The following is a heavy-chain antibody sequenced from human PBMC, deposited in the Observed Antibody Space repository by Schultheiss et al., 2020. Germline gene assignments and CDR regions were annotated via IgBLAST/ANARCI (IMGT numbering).Heavy chain of an antibody. V-gene: IGHV4-31*03. D-gene: IGHD2-2*01. CDR2: IYYSGSA. J-gene: IGHJ4*02. CDR1: GDSISSGSYY. CDR3: ARIVVVPAADLNLFDY. Sequence: SETLSLTCTVSGDSISSGSYYWSWIRQHPGKGLEWIGYIYYSGSAYYNPSLKSRVSISVDTSKNQFSLNLSSVTAADTAVYYCARIVVVPAADLNLFDYWGQGTLVTVSS.